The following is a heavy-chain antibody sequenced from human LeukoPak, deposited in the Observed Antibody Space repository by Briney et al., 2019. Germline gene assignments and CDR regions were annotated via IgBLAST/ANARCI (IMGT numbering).Heavy chain of an antibody. D-gene: IGHD3-3*01. J-gene: IGHJ4*02. CDR1: GFTFSSYA. Sequence: GGSLRLSCAASGFTFSSYAMSWVRQAPGKGLERVAAIGNSGGSTYYADSVKGRFTISRDNSKNTLYLQMDSLRAEDTAIYYCAKALPYDASFDYWGQGTLVTVSS. V-gene: IGHV3-23*01. CDR2: IGNSGGST. CDR3: AKALPYDASFDY.